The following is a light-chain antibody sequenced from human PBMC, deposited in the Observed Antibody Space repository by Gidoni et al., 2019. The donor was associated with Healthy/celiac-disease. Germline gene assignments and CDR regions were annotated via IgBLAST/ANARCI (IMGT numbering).Light chain of an antibody. V-gene: IGKV1-5*03. Sequence: IQMTQSPSTLSASVGDRVTITCRASQSISSWLAWYQQKPGKAPKLLIYKASSLESGVPSRFSGSGSETEFTLTISSLQPDDFATHYCQQYNSYSTFGQGTKVEIK. CDR1: QSISSW. CDR3: QQYNSYST. J-gene: IGKJ1*01. CDR2: KAS.